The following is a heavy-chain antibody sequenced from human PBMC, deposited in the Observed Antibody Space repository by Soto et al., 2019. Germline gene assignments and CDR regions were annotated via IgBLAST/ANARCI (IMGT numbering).Heavy chain of an antibody. CDR2: ISGDGLST. CDR1: GPTFTDFT. CDR3: ARRPDAFDI. V-gene: IGHV3-23*01. J-gene: IGHJ3*02. Sequence: GGSLRLSCAVSGPTFTDFTMTWVRQAPGKGLEWVSAISGDGLSTYYAGSVKGRFTISRDNSKTTLYLQMNSLRAEDTAVYYCARRPDAFDIWGRGTMVTVSS.